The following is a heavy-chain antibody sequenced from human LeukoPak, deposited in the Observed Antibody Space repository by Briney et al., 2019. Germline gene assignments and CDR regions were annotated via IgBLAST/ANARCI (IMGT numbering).Heavy chain of an antibody. D-gene: IGHD3-10*01. Sequence: ASVKVSCKASGGTFSSYAISWVRQAPGQGLGWMGGIIPIFGTANHAQKFQGRVTITADESTSTAYMELSSLRSEDTAVYYCARGPWFPPESYFDYWGQGTLVTVSS. J-gene: IGHJ4*02. CDR2: IIPIFGTA. CDR1: GGTFSSYA. CDR3: ARGPWFPPESYFDY. V-gene: IGHV1-69*13.